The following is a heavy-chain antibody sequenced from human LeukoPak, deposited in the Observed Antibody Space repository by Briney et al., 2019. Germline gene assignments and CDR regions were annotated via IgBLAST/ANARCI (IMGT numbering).Heavy chain of an antibody. D-gene: IGHD6-13*01. Sequence: GGSLRLSCAASGFAFSSYWMSWVRQAPGKGLEWVANIKQDGSEKYYVDSVKGRFTISRDNAKNSLYLQMNSLRAEDTAVYYCAKRVAYSSTWPYFDYWGQGTLVTVSS. CDR1: GFAFSSYW. CDR2: IKQDGSEK. V-gene: IGHV3-7*01. J-gene: IGHJ4*02. CDR3: AKRVAYSSTWPYFDY.